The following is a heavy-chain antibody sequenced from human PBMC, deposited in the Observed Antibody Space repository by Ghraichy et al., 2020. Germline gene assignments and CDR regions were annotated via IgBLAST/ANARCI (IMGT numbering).Heavy chain of an antibody. CDR3: ARDNVMGLDV. Sequence: GGSLRLSCVASGFTFNSNWMHWVRRAPGKGRVWVSHLYSDVTKTIYTDSVKGRFTISRDNTKNTLYLEMNSLRADDTAVYYCARDNVMGLDVWGQGTTVTVSS. CDR1: GFTFNSNW. V-gene: IGHV3-74*01. D-gene: IGHD3-16*01. J-gene: IGHJ6*02. CDR2: LYSDVTKT.